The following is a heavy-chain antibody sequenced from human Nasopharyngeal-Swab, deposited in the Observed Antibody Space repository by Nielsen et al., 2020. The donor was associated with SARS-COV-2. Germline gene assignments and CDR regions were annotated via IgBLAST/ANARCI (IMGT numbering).Heavy chain of an antibody. CDR3: VRVAAAGRDYYYGMDV. D-gene: IGHD6-13*01. V-gene: IGHV3-9*01. CDR2: LASNLDSI. J-gene: IGHJ6*02. CDR1: GFTFDDYA. Sequence: SLKISCVASGFTFDDYAIHWVRQRPGKGLEWVSGLASNLDSIGYADSVKGRFTISRDNRKNFLYLQMNSLTPEDTALYYCVRVAAAGRDYYYGMDVWGQGTTVTVS.